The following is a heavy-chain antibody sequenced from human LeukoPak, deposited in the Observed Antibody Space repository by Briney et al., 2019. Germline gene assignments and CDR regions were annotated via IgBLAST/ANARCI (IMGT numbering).Heavy chain of an antibody. CDR3: AREAAAGTYDYYYYMDV. CDR1: GFTFSSYW. V-gene: IGHV3-74*01. Sequence: GGSLRLSCAASGFTFSSYWMHWVRQAPGKGLVWVSRINSDGSSTSYADSVKGRFTISRDNAKNTLYLQMNSLRAEDTAVYYCAREAAAGTYDYYYYMDVWGKGTTVTVSS. D-gene: IGHD6-13*01. CDR2: INSDGSST. J-gene: IGHJ6*03.